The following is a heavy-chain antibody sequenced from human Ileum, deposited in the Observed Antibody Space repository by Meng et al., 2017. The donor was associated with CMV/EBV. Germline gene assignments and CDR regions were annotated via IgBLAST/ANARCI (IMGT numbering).Heavy chain of an antibody. CDR1: GYTFSTYG. J-gene: IGHJ6*02. Sequence: ASVKVSCKASGYTFSTYGISWVRQAPGQGLEWVAWINLDNSNIKYAQKFQGRVSVTTDTSTSTAYMELRSLRSDDTAVYYCARGRGIVPDRLDVWGQGTTVTVSS. D-gene: IGHD3-10*01. CDR3: ARGRGIVPDRLDV. CDR2: INLDNSNI. V-gene: IGHV1-18*01.